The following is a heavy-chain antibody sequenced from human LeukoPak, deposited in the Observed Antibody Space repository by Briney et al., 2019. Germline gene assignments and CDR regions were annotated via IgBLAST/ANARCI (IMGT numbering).Heavy chain of an antibody. CDR3: ARSIRGAPYYYYGMDV. CDR2: INPSGGST. Sequence: ASVKVSCKASGYTFTSYYMHWVRQAPGQGPEWMGIINPSGGSTSYAQKFQGRVTMTRDTSTSTVYMELSSLRSEDTAVYYCARSIRGAPYYYYGMDVWGQGTTVTVSS. V-gene: IGHV1-46*01. J-gene: IGHJ6*02. D-gene: IGHD3-10*01. CDR1: GYTFTSYY.